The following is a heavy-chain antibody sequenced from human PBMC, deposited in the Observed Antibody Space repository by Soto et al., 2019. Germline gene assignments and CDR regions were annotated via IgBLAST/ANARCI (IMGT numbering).Heavy chain of an antibody. V-gene: IGHV2-5*02. D-gene: IGHD4-17*01. CDR2: IYWDDDK. J-gene: IGHJ4*02. Sequence: QITLKESGPTLVKPTQTLTLTCTFSGFSLTTSGVNVGWIRQPPGKALEWLALIYWDDDKRYSPSLRSRLTITKDTSKNQVVLTMTNMDPVDTATYYCAHSPYFGDKLDYWGQGTLVTVSS. CDR1: GFSLTTSGVN. CDR3: AHSPYFGDKLDY.